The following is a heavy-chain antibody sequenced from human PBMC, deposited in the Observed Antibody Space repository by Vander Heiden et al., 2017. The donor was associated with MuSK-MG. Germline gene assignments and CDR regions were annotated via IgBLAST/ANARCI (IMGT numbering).Heavy chain of an antibody. Sequence: EVQLLESGGGLVQPGGSLRLSCAGSGSTFSTYAMSWVRQAPGKGLEWVSAISGGGANTYYADAVKGRFTISRDNSKNTLYLQMKRMRAQETAVYFYAKDDRMVATIYFDDWGQGTMVNVYS. V-gene: IGHV3-23*01. CDR2: ISGGGANT. D-gene: IGHD5-12*01. J-gene: IGHJ4*02. CDR1: GSTFSTYA. CDR3: AKDDRMVATIYFDD.